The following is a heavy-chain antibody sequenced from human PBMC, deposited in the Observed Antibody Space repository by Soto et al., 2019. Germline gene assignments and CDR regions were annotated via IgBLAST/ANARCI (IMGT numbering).Heavy chain of an antibody. CDR3: ARDLEFRDGNISHLDY. CDR1: GGTFSSHV. V-gene: IGHV1-69*01. CDR2: IMPIIGTA. Sequence: QVQLVQSGAEVKKPGSSVKVSCKASGGTFSSHVFNWVRQAPGQGLEWMGGIMPIIGTANYAQKFQGRVTITADESTSTAYMERSSLRSEDTAVYSCARDLEFRDGNISHLDYGGQGPLFPVSS. J-gene: IGHJ4*02. D-gene: IGHD3-10*01.